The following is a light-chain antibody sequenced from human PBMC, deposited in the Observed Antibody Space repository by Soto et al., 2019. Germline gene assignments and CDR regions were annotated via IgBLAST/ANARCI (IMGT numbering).Light chain of an antibody. V-gene: IGKV1-9*01. Sequence: DIQMTQSPSTLSASVRDRVTITCRASQSISSSLAWYQQKPGKAPKLLIYAASTLQSGVPSRFSGSISGTDFTLTISSLQPEDFATYYCQQLNSYPFTFGQGTRLEIK. CDR2: AAS. CDR1: QSISSS. CDR3: QQLNSYPFT. J-gene: IGKJ5*01.